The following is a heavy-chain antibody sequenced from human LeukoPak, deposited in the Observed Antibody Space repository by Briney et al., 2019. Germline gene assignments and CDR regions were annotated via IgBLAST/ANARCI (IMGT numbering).Heavy chain of an antibody. D-gene: IGHD1-26*01. V-gene: IGHV3-30*18. CDR2: ISYDGSNK. CDR3: AKDLVGGSMDV. J-gene: IGHJ6*02. CDR1: GFTFSSYG. Sequence: PGGSLRLSCAASGFTFSSYGMHWVRQAPGKGLEWVAVISYDGSNKYYADSVKGRFTISRDNSKNTLYLQMNNLRAEDTAVYYCAKDLVGGSMDVWGQGTTVTVSS.